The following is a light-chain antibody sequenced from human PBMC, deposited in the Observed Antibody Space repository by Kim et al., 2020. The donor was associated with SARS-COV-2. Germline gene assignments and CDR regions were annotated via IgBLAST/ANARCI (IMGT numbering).Light chain of an antibody. CDR1: KWGDKY. J-gene: IGLJ2*01. CDR2: QDS. V-gene: IGLV3-1*01. Sequence: VSPGQTASITCSGDKWGDKYACWYQQKPGQSPVLVIYQDSKRPSGIPGRFSGSNSGNTATLTISGTQAMDEADYYCQAWDSSTGVFGGGTQLTVL. CDR3: QAWDSSTGV.